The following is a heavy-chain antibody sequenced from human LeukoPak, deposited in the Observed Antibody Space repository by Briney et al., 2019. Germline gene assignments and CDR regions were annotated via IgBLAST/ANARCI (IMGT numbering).Heavy chain of an antibody. V-gene: IGHV3-21*04. CDR3: AKDNWGDYPNWFDP. Sequence: NPGGSLRFSCAASGFTFSDYSMNWVRQAPGKGLEWVSCISSRSRYIYYADSVKGRFTISRDNSKNTLYLQMNSLRAEDTAVYYCAKDNWGDYPNWFDPWGQGTLVTVSS. CDR2: ISSRSRYI. CDR1: GFTFSDYS. D-gene: IGHD4-17*01. J-gene: IGHJ5*02.